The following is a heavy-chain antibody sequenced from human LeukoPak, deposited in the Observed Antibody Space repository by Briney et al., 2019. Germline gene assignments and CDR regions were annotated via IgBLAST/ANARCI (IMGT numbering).Heavy chain of an antibody. CDR1: GFPFIEYS. J-gene: IGHJ4*02. Sequence: GGSLRLSCTASGFPFIEYSMNWVRQTPGKGLEWISYIGIDSGNTKYADSVRGRFTISADKAKNSLYLQMNSLRVEDTAVYYCARDHNYAFDNWGQGTLVSVAS. CDR2: IGIDSGNT. D-gene: IGHD1-1*01. CDR3: ARDHNYAFDN. V-gene: IGHV3-48*01.